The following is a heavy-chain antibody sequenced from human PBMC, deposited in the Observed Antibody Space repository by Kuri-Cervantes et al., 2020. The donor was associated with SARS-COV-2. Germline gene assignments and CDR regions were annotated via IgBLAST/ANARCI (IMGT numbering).Heavy chain of an antibody. CDR3: ASEDSGSYFRGRGMFDP. V-gene: IGHV3-30-3*01. D-gene: IGHD1-26*01. Sequence: LSLTCAASGFTFSSYAMHWVRQAPGKGLEWVAVISYDGSNKYYADSVKGRFTISRDNAKNSLYLQMNSLRAEDTAVYYCASEDSGSYFRGRGMFDPWGQGTLVTVSS. J-gene: IGHJ5*02. CDR2: ISYDGSNK. CDR1: GFTFSSYA.